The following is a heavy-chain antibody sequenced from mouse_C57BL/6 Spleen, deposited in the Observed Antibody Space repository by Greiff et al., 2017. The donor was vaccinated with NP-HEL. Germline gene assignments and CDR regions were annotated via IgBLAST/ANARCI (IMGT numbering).Heavy chain of an antibody. V-gene: IGHV5-16*01. CDR2: INYDGSST. Sequence: EVNVVESEGGLVQPGSSMKLSCTASGFTFSDYYMAWVRQVPEKGLEWVANINYDGSSTYYLDSLKSRFIISRDNAKNILYLQMSSLKSEDTATYYCARGDYGSSSYFDYWGQGTTLTVSS. CDR1: GFTFSDYY. D-gene: IGHD1-1*01. CDR3: ARGDYGSSSYFDY. J-gene: IGHJ2*01.